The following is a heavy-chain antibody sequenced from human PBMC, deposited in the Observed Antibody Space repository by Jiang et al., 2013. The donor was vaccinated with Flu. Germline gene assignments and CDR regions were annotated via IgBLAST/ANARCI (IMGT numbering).Heavy chain of an antibody. J-gene: IGHJ6*03. D-gene: IGHD3-10*01. Sequence: GAEVKKPGESLKISCKGSGYSFTSYWIGWVRQMPGKGLEWMGIIYPGDSDTRYSPSFQGQVTISADKSISTAYLQWSSLKASDTAMYYCARTWMPPMDYYYYMDVWGKGTTVTVSS. V-gene: IGHV5-51*01. CDR2: IYPGDSDT. CDR1: GYSFTSYW. CDR3: ARTWMPPMDYYYYMDV.